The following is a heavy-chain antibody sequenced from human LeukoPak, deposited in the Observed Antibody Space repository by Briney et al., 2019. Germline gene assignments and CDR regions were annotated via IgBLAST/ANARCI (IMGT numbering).Heavy chain of an antibody. J-gene: IGHJ4*02. CDR2: IYSGGST. CDR1: GFTFSSYD. CDR3: ASLSLGHY. D-gene: IGHD6-6*01. V-gene: IGHV3-53*01. Sequence: PGGSLRLSCAASGFTFSSYDMSWVRQAPGKGLEWVSVIYSGGSTYYADSVKGRFTISRDTSKNTLSLQMNSLRAEDTAVYYCASLSLGHYWGQGTLVTVSS.